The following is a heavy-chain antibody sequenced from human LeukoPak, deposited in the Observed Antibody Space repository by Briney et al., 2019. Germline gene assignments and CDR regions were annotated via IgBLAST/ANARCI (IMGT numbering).Heavy chain of an antibody. CDR3: ARGKFLEWLLLRPLDY. Sequence: GGSLRLSCAASGFTFSSYSMNWVRQAPGKGLEWVSSISSSSSYIYYADSVKGRFTISRDNAKNSLYLQMNSLRAEDTAVYYCARGKFLEWLLLRPLDYWGQGTLVTVSS. V-gene: IGHV3-21*01. J-gene: IGHJ4*02. CDR1: GFTFSSYS. D-gene: IGHD3-22*01. CDR2: ISSSSSYI.